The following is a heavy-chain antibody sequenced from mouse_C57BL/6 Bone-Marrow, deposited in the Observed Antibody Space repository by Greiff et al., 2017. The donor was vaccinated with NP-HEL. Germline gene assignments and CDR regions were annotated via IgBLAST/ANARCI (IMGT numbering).Heavy chain of an antibody. CDR3: ARSYGNSRGWYFDV. J-gene: IGHJ1*03. CDR2: IDPSDSYT. D-gene: IGHD2-1*01. CDR1: GYTFTSYW. V-gene: IGHV1-50*01. Sequence: VQLQQPGAELVKPGASVKLSCKASGYTFTSYWMQWVKQRPGQGLEWIGEIDPSDSYTNYNQKFKGKATLTVDTSFSTAYMQLSSLTSEDSAVYYCARSYGNSRGWYFDVGGTGTTVTVSS.